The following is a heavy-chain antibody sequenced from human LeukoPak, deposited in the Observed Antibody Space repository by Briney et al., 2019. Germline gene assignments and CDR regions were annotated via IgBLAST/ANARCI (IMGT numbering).Heavy chain of an antibody. D-gene: IGHD3-10*01. CDR2: IRYNGNNQ. Sequence: GGSLRLSCAASGFTFSSYGMHWVRQAPGKGLEWVAFIRYNGNNQYYADSGKGRFTISRDNSKNTLYLQMNGLKGDDTAVYYCAKDSAFYYIDVWGKGTTVIISS. CDR3: AKDSAFYYIDV. V-gene: IGHV3-30*02. CDR1: GFTFSSYG. J-gene: IGHJ6*03.